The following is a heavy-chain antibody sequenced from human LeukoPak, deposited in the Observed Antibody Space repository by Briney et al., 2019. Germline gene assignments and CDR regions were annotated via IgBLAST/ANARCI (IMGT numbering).Heavy chain of an antibody. CDR2: ISSSGSTI. Sequence: GGTLRLSCAASGFTFSDYYMSWIRQAPGKGLEGVSYISSSGSTIYYADSVKGRFTISRDNAKNSLYLQMNSLRAEETAVYYCARDGAERYYYDSSGYYFDYWGQGTLVTVS. CDR3: ARDGAERYYYDSSGYYFDY. D-gene: IGHD3-22*01. J-gene: IGHJ4*02. V-gene: IGHV3-11*01. CDR1: GFTFSDYY.